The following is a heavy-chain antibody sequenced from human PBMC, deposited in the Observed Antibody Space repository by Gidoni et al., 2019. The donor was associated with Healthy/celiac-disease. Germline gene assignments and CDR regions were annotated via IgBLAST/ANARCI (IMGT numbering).Heavy chain of an antibody. D-gene: IGHD2-2*01. CDR1: GGSISSYY. V-gene: IGHV4-4*07. CDR3: ARIYCSSTSCYGDYYYGMDV. J-gene: IGHJ6*02. CDR2: IYTSGST. Sequence: QVQLQESGPGLVKPSETLSLTCTVSGGSISSYYWSWIRQPAGKGLEWIGRIYTSGSTNYNPSLKSRGTMSVDTYKNQFSLKLSSVTAADTAVYYCARIYCSSTSCYGDYYYGMDVWGQGTTVTVSS.